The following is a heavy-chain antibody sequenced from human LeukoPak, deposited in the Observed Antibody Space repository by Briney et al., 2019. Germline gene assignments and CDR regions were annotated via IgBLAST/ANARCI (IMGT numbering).Heavy chain of an antibody. CDR2: IKQDGSEK. Sequence: GGSLRLSCAASGFTFSSYWMSWVRQAPGKGLEWVANIKQDGSEKYYVDSVKGRFTISRDNAKNSLYLQMNSLRAEDTAVYYCARDFLGKAVAGTFDYWGQGTLVTVSS. CDR1: GFTFSSYW. D-gene: IGHD6-19*01. V-gene: IGHV3-7*01. CDR3: ARDFLGKAVAGTFDY. J-gene: IGHJ4*02.